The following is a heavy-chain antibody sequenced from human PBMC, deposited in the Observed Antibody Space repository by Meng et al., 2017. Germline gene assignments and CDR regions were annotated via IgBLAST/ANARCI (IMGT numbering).Heavy chain of an antibody. CDR2: IKHSGST. D-gene: IGHD4-23*01. J-gene: IGHJ6*02. CDR3: ARNYGGNYYYYYYGMDV. Sequence: SETLSLTCAVYGGSFSVYYWSWIRQPPGKGLEWIGEIKHSGSTNYNPSIKSRVTISVDTSKNQFSLKLSSVTAADTAVYYCARNYGGNYYYYYYGMDVWGQGNTVTVSS. CDR1: GGSFSVYY. V-gene: IGHV4-34*01.